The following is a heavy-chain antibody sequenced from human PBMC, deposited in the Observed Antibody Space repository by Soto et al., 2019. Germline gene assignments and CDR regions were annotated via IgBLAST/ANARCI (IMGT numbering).Heavy chain of an antibody. J-gene: IGHJ5*02. CDR3: AREGESIAAPNPRGGWFDP. V-gene: IGHV4-31*03. CDR2: IYYSGST. Sequence: SETLSLTCTVSGGSISSGGYYWSWIRQHPGKGLEWIGYIYYSGSTYYNPSLKSRVTISVDTSKNQFSLKLSSVTAADTAVYYCAREGESIAAPNPRGGWFDPWGQGTLVTVSS. CDR1: GGSISSGGYY. D-gene: IGHD6-6*01.